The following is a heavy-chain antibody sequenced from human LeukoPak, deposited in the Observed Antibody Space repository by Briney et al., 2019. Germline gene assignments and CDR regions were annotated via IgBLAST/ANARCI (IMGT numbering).Heavy chain of an antibody. Sequence: SETLSLTCAVYGGSFSGYYWSWIRQPPGKGLEWIGEINHSGSTNYNPSLKSRVTISVDTSKNQFSLKLSSVTAADTAVYYCARGGGYDFSQGYYYYYMDVWGKGTTVTVSS. J-gene: IGHJ6*03. V-gene: IGHV4-34*01. CDR2: INHSGST. CDR1: GGSFSGYY. D-gene: IGHD3-3*01. CDR3: ARGGGYDFSQGYYYYYMDV.